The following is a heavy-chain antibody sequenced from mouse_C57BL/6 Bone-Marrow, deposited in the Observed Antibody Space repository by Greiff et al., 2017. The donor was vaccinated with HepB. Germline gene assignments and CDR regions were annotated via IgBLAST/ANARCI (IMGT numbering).Heavy chain of an antibody. CDR1: GFPITSGYY. CDR2: ITHSGET. V-gene: IGHV12-3*01. D-gene: IGHD2-12*01. J-gene: IGHJ4*01. CDR3: AGERYDCAMEY. Sequence: VKLMESGPGLVKPSQSLFLTCSITGFPITSGYYWIWIRQSPGKPLEWMGYITHSGETFYNPSLQSPISITRETSKNHFFLQLNSVTTEDTAMYYCAGERYDCAMEYWGQGTSVTVSS.